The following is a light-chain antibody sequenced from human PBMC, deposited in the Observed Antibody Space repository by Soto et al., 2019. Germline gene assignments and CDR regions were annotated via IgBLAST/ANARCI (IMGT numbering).Light chain of an antibody. CDR1: SDISLYNY. Sequence: QSALTQPPSASGSLGQSVTISCSGSDISLYNYVSWYQQVPGKAPKLLIFEVLKRPSGVPDRFSGSKSGSTAFLTVSGLQGEDEATYYCQSYDSSLSGYVFGTGTKVTVL. CDR2: EVL. V-gene: IGLV2-8*01. CDR3: QSYDSSLSGYV. J-gene: IGLJ1*01.